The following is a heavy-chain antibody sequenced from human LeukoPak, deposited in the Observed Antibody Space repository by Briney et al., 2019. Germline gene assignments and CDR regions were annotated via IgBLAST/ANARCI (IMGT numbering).Heavy chain of an antibody. D-gene: IGHD3-3*01. Sequence: GGSLRLSCAASGFTFSSYSMNWVRQAPGKGLEWVSSISSSSSYIYYADSVKGRFTISRDNAKNSLYLQMNSLRAEDTAVYYCARGVTIFGVVYDNWFDPWGQGTLVTVSS. CDR1: GFTFSSYS. V-gene: IGHV3-21*01. CDR2: ISSSSSYI. J-gene: IGHJ5*02. CDR3: ARGVTIFGVVYDNWFDP.